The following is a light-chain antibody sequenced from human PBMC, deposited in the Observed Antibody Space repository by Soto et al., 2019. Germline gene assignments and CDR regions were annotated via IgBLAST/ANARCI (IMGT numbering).Light chain of an antibody. J-gene: IGLJ1*01. V-gene: IGLV2-14*01. Sequence: QSVLTQPASVSGSPGQSITISCTGTSSDIGAYSYVSWYQQHPGKAPKLMIYEVNNRPSGISDRFSGSKSGNTASLTISGLQAEDEADYYCISYTSTSTLVFGTGTRSPS. CDR1: SSDIGAYSY. CDR3: ISYTSTSTLV. CDR2: EVN.